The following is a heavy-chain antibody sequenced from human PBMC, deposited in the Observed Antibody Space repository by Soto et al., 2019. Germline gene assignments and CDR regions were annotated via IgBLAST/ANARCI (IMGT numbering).Heavy chain of an antibody. V-gene: IGHV4-39*01. D-gene: IGHD4-17*01. CDR3: ARHIRGMTTVTFFDY. J-gene: IGHJ4*02. CDR2: IYYSGST. CDR1: GGSISSSSYY. Sequence: QLQLQESGPGLVKPSETLSLTCTVSGGSISSSSYYWGWIRQPPGKGLEWIGSIYYSGSTHYNPSLKSRVTITVDTSKNQSALKLSSVTAADTAVYSCARHIRGMTTVTFFDYWGQGTLVTVSS.